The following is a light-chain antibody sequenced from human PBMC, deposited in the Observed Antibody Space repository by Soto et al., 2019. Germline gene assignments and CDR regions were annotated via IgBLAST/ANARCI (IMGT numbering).Light chain of an antibody. Sequence: QSVLRHPGSVSWSPGHSITISCAGTRDDIGAYDYVSWYQQHPGNAPKLLVYEVTNRPSGVSDRFSGSKSGNTASLTISGLQAEEEADYYCNSYTNSSAVVFGGGTKVTVL. CDR2: EVT. CDR3: NSYTNSSAVV. CDR1: RDDIGAYDY. J-gene: IGLJ2*01. V-gene: IGLV2-14*01.